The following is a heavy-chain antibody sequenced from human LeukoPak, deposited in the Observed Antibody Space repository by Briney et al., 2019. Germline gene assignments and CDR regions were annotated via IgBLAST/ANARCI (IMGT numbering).Heavy chain of an antibody. D-gene: IGHD4-23*01. CDR1: GGSISSGDYY. Sequence: SETLSLTCTVSGGSISSGDYYWSWIRQPPGKGLEWIGYIYYSGSTYYNPSLKSRVTISVDTSKNQFSLKLSSVTAADTAVYYCARGGLRWPFDYWGQGTLVTVSS. V-gene: IGHV4-30-4*01. J-gene: IGHJ4*02. CDR2: IYYSGST. CDR3: ARGGLRWPFDY.